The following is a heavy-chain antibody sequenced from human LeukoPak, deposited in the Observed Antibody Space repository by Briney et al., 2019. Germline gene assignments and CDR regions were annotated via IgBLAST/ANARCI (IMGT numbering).Heavy chain of an antibody. V-gene: IGHV4-34*01. CDR2: VNYRGDG. CDR3: ARTPGIAAAY. D-gene: IGHD6-13*01. J-gene: IGHJ4*02. Sequence: SETLSLTCDVYNASFGPYYWSWLRQSPGKGLEYIGEVNYRGDGNYNPSLNSRASISIDTSKKQFSLRLTSVTAADTAVYYCARTPGIAAAYWGQGTLVTVSS. CDR1: NASFGPYY.